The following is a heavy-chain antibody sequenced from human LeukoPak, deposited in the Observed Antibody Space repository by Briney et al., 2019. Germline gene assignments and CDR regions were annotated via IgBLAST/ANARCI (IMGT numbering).Heavy chain of an antibody. Sequence: GGSLRLSCAASGFTFSSYSMNWVRQAPGKGLEWVSSISSSSSYIYYADSVKGRFTISRDNAKNSLYLQMNSLRAEDTAVYYCASEVENSSGWYSHFDYWGQGTLVTVSS. V-gene: IGHV3-21*01. CDR3: ASEVENSSGWYSHFDY. D-gene: IGHD6-19*01. CDR1: GFTFSSYS. CDR2: ISSSSSYI. J-gene: IGHJ4*02.